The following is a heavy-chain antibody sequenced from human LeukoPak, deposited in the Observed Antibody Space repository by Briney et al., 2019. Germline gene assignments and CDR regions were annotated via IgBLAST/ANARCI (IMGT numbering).Heavy chain of an antibody. CDR2: ISYDGSNK. Sequence: GGSLRLSCAASGFTFSNYGMHWVRQAPGKGLEWVSFISYDGSNKYYADSVKGRFTISRDNSKNTLYLQMISLRTEDTAVYYCAKDPRRYSRTGGYFDYWGQGTLVTVSS. D-gene: IGHD6-13*01. CDR1: GFTFSNYG. J-gene: IGHJ4*02. V-gene: IGHV3-30*18. CDR3: AKDPRRYSRTGGYFDY.